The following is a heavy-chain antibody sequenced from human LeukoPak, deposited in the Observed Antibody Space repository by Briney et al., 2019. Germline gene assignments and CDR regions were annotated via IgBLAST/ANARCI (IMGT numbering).Heavy chain of an antibody. J-gene: IGHJ5*02. CDR1: GGSFSGYY. CDR3: ASLRIPSGWIDP. V-gene: IGHV4-34*01. D-gene: IGHD2-15*01. CDR2: INHSGST. Sequence: PSETLSLTCAVYGGSFSGYYWSWIRQPPGKGLEWIGEINHSGSTNYNPSLKSRVTISVDTSKNQFSLKLSSVTAADTAVYYCASLRIPSGWIDPWGQGTLVTVSS.